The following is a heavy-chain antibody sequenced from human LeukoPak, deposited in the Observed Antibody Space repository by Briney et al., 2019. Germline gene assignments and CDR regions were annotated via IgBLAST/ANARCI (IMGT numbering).Heavy chain of an antibody. CDR1: GFTFSIYA. V-gene: IGHV3-23*01. CDR3: AKRYYDFPLDY. Sequence: GGSLRLSCAASGFTFSIYAMNWVRQARGKGLEWVSSISANGGEAHYADSVKGRFTISRDNSKNTLYLQINNPRVEDTAVYYCAKRYYDFPLDYWGQGTLVPVSS. J-gene: IGHJ4*02. D-gene: IGHD3-3*01. CDR2: ISANGGEA.